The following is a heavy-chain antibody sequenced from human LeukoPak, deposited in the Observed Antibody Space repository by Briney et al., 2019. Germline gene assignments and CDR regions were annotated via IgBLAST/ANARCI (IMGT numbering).Heavy chain of an antibody. Sequence: PGGSLRLSCAASGFTFSSYSMNWVRQAPGKGLEWVSSITSSSSYINYADSVKGRFTISRDNAKNSLDLQMNSLRAEDTAVYYCAADHQFSGWESAYGMDVWGQGTTVTVSS. D-gene: IGHD6-19*01. J-gene: IGHJ6*02. V-gene: IGHV3-21*01. CDR2: ITSSSSYI. CDR1: GFTFSSYS. CDR3: AADHQFSGWESAYGMDV.